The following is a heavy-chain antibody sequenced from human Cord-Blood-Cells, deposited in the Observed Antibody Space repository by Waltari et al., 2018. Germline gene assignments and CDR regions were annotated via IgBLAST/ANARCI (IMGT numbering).Heavy chain of an antibody. Sequence: QLQLQESGPGLVKPSETLSLTCTVPGGSIRRSSYYWAWLRQPPGKGLEWIGGIYYSGSTYYNPSLKSRVTISVDTSKNQFSLKLSSVTAADTAVYYCARSYDSSGYYFLDFDYWGQGTLVTVSS. J-gene: IGHJ4*02. V-gene: IGHV4-39*01. CDR3: ARSYDSSGYYFLDFDY. CDR2: IYYSGST. CDR1: GGSIRRSSYY. D-gene: IGHD3-22*01.